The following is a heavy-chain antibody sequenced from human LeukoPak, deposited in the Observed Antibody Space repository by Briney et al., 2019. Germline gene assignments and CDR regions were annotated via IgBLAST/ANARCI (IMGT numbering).Heavy chain of an antibody. CDR3: ARDFLPLVHDAFDI. D-gene: IGHD6-13*01. Sequence: GGSLRLSCAASGFTFDDYGMSWVRQAPGKGLEWGSGINWNGGSTGYADSVKGRFTIARDNAKNSLYLQMNSLRAEDTALYYCARDFLPLVHDAFDIWGQGTMVTVSS. V-gene: IGHV3-20*04. CDR2: INWNGGST. CDR1: GFTFDDYG. J-gene: IGHJ3*02.